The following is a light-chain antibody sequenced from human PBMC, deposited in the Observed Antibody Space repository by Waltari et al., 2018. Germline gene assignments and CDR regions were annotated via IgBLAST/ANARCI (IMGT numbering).Light chain of an antibody. V-gene: IGKV3-15*01. Sequence: EILLTQSPATLSVSPGERATLSCRASQSVNSNLAWYQQKPGQAPRLLIYGASTRATGVPARFSGSGSGTDFTLTLSSLQSEDFAVYYCQQYNNWPPGRTFGQGTKVEI. CDR3: QQYNNWPPGRT. CDR2: GAS. CDR1: QSVNSN. J-gene: IGKJ1*01.